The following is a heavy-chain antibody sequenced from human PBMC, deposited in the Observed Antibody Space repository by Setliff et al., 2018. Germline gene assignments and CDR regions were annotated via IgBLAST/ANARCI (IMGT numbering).Heavy chain of an antibody. CDR3: AKVDIDYIMTRDNTWQYFFYMDV. Sequence: SETLSLTCSVLGDSLSSGTQYWAWIRQPPGEGLEWIGNINYSGSTYYNPSLKSRVTMSVDASKNQVSLKVTSVTAEDTAVYYCAKVDIDYIMTRDNTWQYFFYMDVWGRGTTVTVSS. J-gene: IGHJ6*03. D-gene: IGHD5-12*01. CDR1: GDSLSSGTQY. V-gene: IGHV4-39*01. CDR2: INYSGST.